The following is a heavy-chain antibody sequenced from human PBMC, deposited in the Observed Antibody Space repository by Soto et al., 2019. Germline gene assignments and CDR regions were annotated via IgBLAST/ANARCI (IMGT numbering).Heavy chain of an antibody. V-gene: IGHV4-39*01. CDR1: GGSISSSSYY. CDR3: ARHSLRYGDPYFDY. Sequence: KQSQTLSLTCTVSGGSISSSSYYWGWIRQPPGKGLEWIGSIYYSGSTYYNPSLKSRVTISVDTSKNQFSLKLSSVTAADTAVYYCARHSLRYGDPYFDYWGQGTLVTVSS. D-gene: IGHD4-17*01. CDR2: IYYSGST. J-gene: IGHJ4*02.